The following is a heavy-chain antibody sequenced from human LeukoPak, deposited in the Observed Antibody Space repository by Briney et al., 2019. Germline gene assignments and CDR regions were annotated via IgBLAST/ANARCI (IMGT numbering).Heavy chain of an antibody. Sequence: ASVKVSCTASGYTFTGYYMHWVRQAPGQGLEWMGWINPNSGGTNYAQKFQGSVTMTRDTSISTAYMELSRLRSDDTAVYYCASRTTVTTGFDPWGQGTLVTVSS. CDR2: INPNSGGT. J-gene: IGHJ5*02. V-gene: IGHV1-2*02. D-gene: IGHD4-11*01. CDR3: ASRTTVTTGFDP. CDR1: GYTFTGYY.